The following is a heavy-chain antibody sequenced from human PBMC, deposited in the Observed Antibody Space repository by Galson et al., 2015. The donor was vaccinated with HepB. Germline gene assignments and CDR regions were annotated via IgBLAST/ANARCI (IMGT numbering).Heavy chain of an antibody. CDR1: GGTFSSYA. J-gene: IGHJ5*02. CDR2: IIPIFGIA. V-gene: IGHV1-69*13. CDR3: ARDHRTYDSRWFDP. D-gene: IGHD5-12*01. Sequence: SVKVSCKASGGTFSSYAIGWVRQAPGQGLEWMGGIIPIFGIANYAQKFQGRVTITADESTSTAYMELSSLRSEDTAVYYCARDHRTYDSRWFDPWGQGTLVTVSS.